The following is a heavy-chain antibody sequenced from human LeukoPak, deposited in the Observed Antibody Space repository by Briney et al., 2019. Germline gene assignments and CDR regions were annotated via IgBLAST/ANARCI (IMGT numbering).Heavy chain of an antibody. D-gene: IGHD6-13*01. CDR1: GFTFSSYW. Sequence: PGGSLRLSCAASGFTFSSYWMSWVRQAPGKGLEWVANIKQDGSERYYVDSVKGRFTISRDNAKNSLYLQMNSLRAEDTAVYYCARWGGSSSWYVIRNAFDIWGQGTMVTVSS. V-gene: IGHV3-7*01. CDR3: ARWGGSSSWYVIRNAFDI. CDR2: IKQDGSER. J-gene: IGHJ3*02.